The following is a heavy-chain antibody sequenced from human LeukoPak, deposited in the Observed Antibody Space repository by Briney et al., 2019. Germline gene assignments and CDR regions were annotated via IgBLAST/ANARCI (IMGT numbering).Heavy chain of an antibody. CDR2: VYSGGGT. Sequence: GGSLRLSCAASGFTFSTYAMSWVRQAPGKGLEWVSVVYSGGGTYYTDSAKGRFTISRDISKNTLYLQMNSLRVEDTAVYYCAKDGVVATSDPWGQGTLVTVSS. V-gene: IGHV3-23*03. CDR3: AKDGVVATSDP. J-gene: IGHJ5*02. D-gene: IGHD5-12*01. CDR1: GFTFSTYA.